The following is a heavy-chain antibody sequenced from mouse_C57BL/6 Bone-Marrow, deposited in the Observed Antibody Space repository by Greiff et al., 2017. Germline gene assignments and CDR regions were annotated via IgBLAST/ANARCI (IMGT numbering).Heavy chain of an antibody. J-gene: IGHJ3*01. D-gene: IGHD1-1*01. Sequence: EVKVEESGGGLVQPGGSLKLSCAASGFTFSDYYMYWVRQTPEKRLEWVAYISNGGGSTYYPATVKGRFTIYRDHAKNTLYLHMSRLKSEDTAMYYCARRDGGFAYGCRGTLVTVSA. V-gene: IGHV5-12*01. CDR3: ARRDGGFAY. CDR1: GFTFSDYY. CDR2: ISNGGGST.